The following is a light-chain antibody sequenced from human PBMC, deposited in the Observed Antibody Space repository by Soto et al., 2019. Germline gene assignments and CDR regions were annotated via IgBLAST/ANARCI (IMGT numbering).Light chain of an antibody. CDR3: QQYGSSTWT. V-gene: IGKV3-20*01. CDR1: QSVSSSY. Sequence: EIVLTQSPGTLSLSPGERATLSCRASQSVSSSYLAWYQQKPGQAPRLLIYGASSRATGIPDRFSGSGSGTDFTLTISRLEPEDFAVYYCQQYGSSTWTLGKGTKVEIK. CDR2: GAS. J-gene: IGKJ1*01.